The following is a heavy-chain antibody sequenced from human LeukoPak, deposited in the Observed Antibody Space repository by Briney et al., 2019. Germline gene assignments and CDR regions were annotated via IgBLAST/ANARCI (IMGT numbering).Heavy chain of an antibody. J-gene: IGHJ4*02. Sequence: GGTLRLSCAASGFTFSSYWMSWVRQAPGKGLEWVANIKQDGSEKYYVDSVKGRFTISRDNAKNSLYLQMNSLRAEDTAVYYCARRAGAYTHPYDYWGQGTLVTVSS. CDR2: IKQDGSEK. D-gene: IGHD3-16*01. CDR3: ARRAGAYTHPYDY. V-gene: IGHV3-7*03. CDR1: GFTFSSYW.